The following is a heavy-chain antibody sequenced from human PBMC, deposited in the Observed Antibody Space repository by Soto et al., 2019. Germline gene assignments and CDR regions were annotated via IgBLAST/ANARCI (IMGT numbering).Heavy chain of an antibody. V-gene: IGHV3-33*01. D-gene: IGHD3-3*01. CDR1: GFTFSSFG. CDR3: ARDASYYSLWSGYYPSRNGMDV. Sequence: QVQVVESGGGVVQPGRSLRLSCAASGFTFSSFGMHWVRQAPGKGLEWVSLIWYDGSKISYGDSVKGRFTISRDNSRNTVYLQMNRLRADDTAVYYCARDASYYSLWSGYYPSRNGMDVWGQGTTVTVSS. CDR2: IWYDGSKI. J-gene: IGHJ6*02.